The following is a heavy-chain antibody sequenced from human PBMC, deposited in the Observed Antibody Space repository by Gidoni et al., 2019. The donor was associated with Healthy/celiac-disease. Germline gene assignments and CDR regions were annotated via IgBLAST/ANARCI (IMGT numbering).Heavy chain of an antibody. CDR3: ARGYCSSTSCRYFDY. CDR2: INPNSGGT. CDR1: GYTFTGYY. Sequence: QVQLVQSGAEVKKPGVSVKVSCKASGYTFTGYYMHWVRQAPGQGLEWMGWINPNSGGTNYAQKFQGWVTMTRDTSISTAYMELSRLRSDDTAVYYCARGYCSSTSCRYFDYWGQGTLVTVSS. D-gene: IGHD2-2*01. J-gene: IGHJ4*02. V-gene: IGHV1-2*04.